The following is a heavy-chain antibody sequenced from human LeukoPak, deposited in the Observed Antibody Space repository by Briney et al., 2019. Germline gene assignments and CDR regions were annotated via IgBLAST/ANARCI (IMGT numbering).Heavy chain of an antibody. CDR2: ISAYNGNT. CDR3: ARDRRYNGTYFWDY. J-gene: IGHJ4*02. CDR1: GYTFTSYG. V-gene: IGHV1-18*01. Sequence: ASVKVSCKASGYTFTSYGISWVRQAPGQGLEWMGWISAYNGNTNYAQKLQGRVTMTTDTSTSTAYMELRSLRSDDTAVYYCARDRRYNGTYFWDYWGQGTLITVSS. D-gene: IGHD1-26*01.